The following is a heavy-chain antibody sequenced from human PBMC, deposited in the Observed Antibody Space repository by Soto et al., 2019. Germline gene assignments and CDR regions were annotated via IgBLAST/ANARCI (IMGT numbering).Heavy chain of an antibody. CDR3: ARGFDILTFGFCLDY. CDR2: MYFSGFYSGST. V-gene: IGHV4-39*01. D-gene: IGHD3-9*01. Sequence: KASETLSLACTVSGGSMSISSYYWGWIRQPPGKGLEWIANMYFSGFYSGSTSYNPSLKSRVTISVDTSKNQFSLQVSSVTAADTAVYYCARGFDILTFGFCLDYWGQGTLVTVSS. J-gene: IGHJ4*02. CDR1: GGSMSISSYY.